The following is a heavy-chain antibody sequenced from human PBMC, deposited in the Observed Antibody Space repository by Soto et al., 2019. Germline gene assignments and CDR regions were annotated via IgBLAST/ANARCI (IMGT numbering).Heavy chain of an antibody. Sequence: SGPTLVNPTETLTLTCTFSGFSLSTSGLGVGWIRQPPGKALEWLALIYWDDDKRYSPSLKSRLTFIKDTSKNQVVLTMTNMDPVDTATYYCARYCSGGSCSAMFYFDYWGQGTLVTVSS. CDR1: GFSLSTSGLG. V-gene: IGHV2-5*02. D-gene: IGHD2-15*01. CDR2: IYWDDDK. J-gene: IGHJ4*02. CDR3: ARYCSGGSCSAMFYFDY.